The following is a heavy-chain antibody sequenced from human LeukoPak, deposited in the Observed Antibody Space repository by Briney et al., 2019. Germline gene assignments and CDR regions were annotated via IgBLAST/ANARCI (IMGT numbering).Heavy chain of an antibody. CDR2: IKQDGSEK. V-gene: IGHV3-7*01. D-gene: IGHD5-12*01. CDR3: ARSNIVATIDYFDY. Sequence: SGGSLRLSCAASGFTFSSYWMSWVRQAPGKGLEWVANIKQDGSEKYYVDSVKGRFTISRDNAKNSLYLQMNSLRAEDTAVYYCARSNIVATIDYFDYCGQGPVVTVSS. CDR1: GFTFSSYW. J-gene: IGHJ4*02.